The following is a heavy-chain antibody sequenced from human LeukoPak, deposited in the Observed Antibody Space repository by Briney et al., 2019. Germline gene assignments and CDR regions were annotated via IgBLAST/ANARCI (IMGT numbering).Heavy chain of an antibody. Sequence: SETLSLTCTVSGGSISSSSYYWGWIRQPPGKGLEWIGSIYYSGSTYYNPSLKSRVTISVDTSKNQFSLKLSSVTAADTAVYYCARDYSGYELPEYWGQGTLVTVSS. V-gene: IGHV4-39*07. J-gene: IGHJ4*02. CDR2: IYYSGST. CDR3: ARDYSGYELPEY. D-gene: IGHD5-12*01. CDR1: GGSISSSSYY.